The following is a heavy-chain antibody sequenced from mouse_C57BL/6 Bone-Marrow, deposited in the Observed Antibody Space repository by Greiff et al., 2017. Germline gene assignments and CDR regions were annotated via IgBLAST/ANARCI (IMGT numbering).Heavy chain of an antibody. Sequence: VQLKESGPELVKPGASVKIPCKASGYTFTDYNMDWVKQSHGKSLEWIGDINPNNGGTIYNQKFKGKATLTVDKSSSTAYMELRSLTSEDTAVYYCARHYGSWFAYWGQGTLVTVSA. CDR2: INPNNGGT. CDR1: GYTFTDYN. CDR3: ARHYGSWFAY. D-gene: IGHD1-1*01. J-gene: IGHJ3*01. V-gene: IGHV1-18*01.